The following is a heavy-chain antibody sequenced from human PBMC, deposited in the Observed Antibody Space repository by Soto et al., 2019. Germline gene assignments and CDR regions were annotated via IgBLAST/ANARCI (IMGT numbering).Heavy chain of an antibody. CDR3: ERNSDGYNYADF. CDR2: INSGGST. D-gene: IGHD6-19*01. J-gene: IGHJ4*02. Sequence: PGGSLRLCCAASGFTVNSNYMSWVRQPPEKGRERVSLINSGGSTYYAESVKGRFTISRDNSKNTVYLQLNRLRAGDTALYYCERNSDGYNYADFWGQGTPVTVSS. CDR1: GFTVNSNY. V-gene: IGHV3-53*01.